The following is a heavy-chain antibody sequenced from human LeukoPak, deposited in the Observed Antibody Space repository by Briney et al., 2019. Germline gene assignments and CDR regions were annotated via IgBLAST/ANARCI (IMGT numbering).Heavy chain of an antibody. CDR2: ISSSSSYI. CDR3: AKGSVVVGHDAFDI. CDR1: GFTFSSYS. J-gene: IGHJ3*02. D-gene: IGHD1-26*01. V-gene: IGHV3-21*04. Sequence: GGSLRLSCAASGFTFSSYSMNWVRQAPGKGLEWVSSISSSSSYIYYADSVKGRFTISRDNAKNSLYLQMNSLRAEDTAVYYCAKGSVVVGHDAFDIWGQGTMVTVSS.